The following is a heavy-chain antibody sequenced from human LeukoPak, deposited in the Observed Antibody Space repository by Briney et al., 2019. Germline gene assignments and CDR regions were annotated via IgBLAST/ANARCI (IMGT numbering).Heavy chain of an antibody. Sequence: GGSLRLPCAASGFTFSSYAMSWVRQAPGKGLEWVSAIGGSGGSTYYADSVKGRFTISRDNSKNTLYLQMNSLGAEDTAVYYCLDGSGREDYWGQGTLVTVSS. CDR2: IGGSGGST. CDR3: LDGSGREDY. D-gene: IGHD3-10*01. CDR1: GFTFSSYA. J-gene: IGHJ4*02. V-gene: IGHV3-23*01.